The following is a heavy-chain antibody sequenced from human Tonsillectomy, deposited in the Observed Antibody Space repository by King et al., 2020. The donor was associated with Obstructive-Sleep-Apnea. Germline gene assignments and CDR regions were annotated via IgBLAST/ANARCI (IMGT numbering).Heavy chain of an antibody. J-gene: IGHJ4*02. Sequence: VQLVESGGGLVQPGGSLRLSCAASGFTFSSYAMSWVRQAPGKGLEWVSAISGSGVITYYADSVKGRFTLSGDNSKTTLYLQRNSLRAADTAVYYCAKAEDIVVVPAAIPPIDYWGQGTLVTVSS. D-gene: IGHD2-2*01. CDR3: AKAEDIVVVPAAIPPIDY. V-gene: IGHV3-23*04. CDR2: ISGSGVIT. CDR1: GFTFSSYA.